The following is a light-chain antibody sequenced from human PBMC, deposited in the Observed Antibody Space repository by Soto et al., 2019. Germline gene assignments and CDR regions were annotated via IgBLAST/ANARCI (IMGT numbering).Light chain of an antibody. CDR3: SSYAGSNNHVV. V-gene: IGLV2-8*01. J-gene: IGLJ2*01. Sequence: QSVLTQPPSASGSPGQSVTISCTGTSSDVGGYNYVSWYQQHPGKAPKLMIYEVNKRPSGVPDRFSGSKSANTASLTVSGLQAEDEADYYCSSYAGSNNHVVFGGGTQLT. CDR1: SSDVGGYNY. CDR2: EVN.